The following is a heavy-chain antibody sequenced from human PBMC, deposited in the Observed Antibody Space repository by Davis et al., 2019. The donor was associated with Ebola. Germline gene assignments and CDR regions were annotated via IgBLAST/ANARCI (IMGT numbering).Heavy chain of an antibody. CDR2: IKQDGSEK. D-gene: IGHD3-9*01. CDR3: ARERLLGYYDILTGPSYFDY. J-gene: IGHJ4*02. CDR1: GFTFSSYW. Sequence: PGGSLRLSCAASGFTFSSYWMSWVRQAPGKGLEWVANIKQDGSEKYYVDSVKGRFTISRDNAKNSLYLQMNSLRAEDTAVYYCARERLLGYYDILTGPSYFDYWGQGTLVTVSS. V-gene: IGHV3-7*03.